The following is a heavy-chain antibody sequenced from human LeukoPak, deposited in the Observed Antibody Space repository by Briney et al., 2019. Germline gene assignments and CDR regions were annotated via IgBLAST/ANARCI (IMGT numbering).Heavy chain of an antibody. Sequence: AASVKVSCKASGYTLTGYYMHWVRQAPGQGLEWMGWINPNSGGTNYAQKFQGRVTMTMDTSISTAYMELSRLRSDDTAVYYCARDPLRQGWTLRHWGQGTLVTVSS. CDR2: INPNSGGT. V-gene: IGHV1-2*02. D-gene: IGHD3-16*01. CDR1: GYTLTGYY. CDR3: ARDPLRQGWTLRH. J-gene: IGHJ4*02.